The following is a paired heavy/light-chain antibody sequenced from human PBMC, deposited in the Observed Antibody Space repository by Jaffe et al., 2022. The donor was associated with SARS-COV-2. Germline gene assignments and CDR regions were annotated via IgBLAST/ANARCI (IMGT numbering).Light chain of an antibody. J-gene: IGLJ3*02. Sequence: QSVLTQSPSASGTPGQRVTISCSGSSSNIGSNIVSWYQQLPGAAPKLLIYNNNQWPSGVPDRFSGSKSGASASLAISGLQSEDEADYYCAAWDDSLNVWVFGGGTKLTVL. CDR1: SSNIGSNI. V-gene: IGLV1-44*01. CDR3: AAWDDSLNVWV. CDR2: NNN.
Heavy chain of an antibody. J-gene: IGHJ6*03. CDR2: ISTSTGNP. D-gene: IGHD2-21*02. V-gene: IGHV7-4-1*02. CDR1: GYTFTTYG. Sequence: QVQLVQSGSELKKPGASVKISCKASGYTFTTYGLNWVRQAPGQGLEWMGWISTSTGNPTYAQGFTGRFVFSLDTSVSTAYLQISSLKPEDTAVYYCARDCPVVVVTGKPFYYMDVWGKGTTVTVSS. CDR3: ARDCPVVVVTGKPFYYMDV.